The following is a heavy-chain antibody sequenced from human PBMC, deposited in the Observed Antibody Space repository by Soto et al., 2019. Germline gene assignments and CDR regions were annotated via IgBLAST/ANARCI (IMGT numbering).Heavy chain of an antibody. Sequence: SETLSLTCTVSGGSISSGDYYWSWIRQPPGKGLEWIGYIYYSGSTYYNPSLKSRVTISVDTSKNQFSLKLSSVTAADTAVYYCARGGYDSSGYCPMADWGQGTLVTVSS. CDR3: ARGGYDSSGYCPMAD. V-gene: IGHV4-30-4*01. CDR1: GGSISSGDYY. D-gene: IGHD3-22*01. CDR2: IYYSGST. J-gene: IGHJ4*02.